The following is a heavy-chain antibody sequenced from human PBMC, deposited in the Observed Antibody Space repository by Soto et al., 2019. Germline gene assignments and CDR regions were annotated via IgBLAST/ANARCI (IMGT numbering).Heavy chain of an antibody. CDR2: IHYSGST. D-gene: IGHD3-22*01. Sequence: QVQLQESGPGLVKPSQTLSLTCTVSGGSINYHDYYWSWIRQPPGKGLEWIGYIHYSGSTYYNPSLKSRAIISVDTSKNQFSLRLSSVTAADTAVYYCARSHDYYDSSGYYSKRFDYWGQGSLVTVSS. V-gene: IGHV4-30-4*01. J-gene: IGHJ4*02. CDR3: ARSHDYYDSSGYYSKRFDY. CDR1: GGSINYHDYY.